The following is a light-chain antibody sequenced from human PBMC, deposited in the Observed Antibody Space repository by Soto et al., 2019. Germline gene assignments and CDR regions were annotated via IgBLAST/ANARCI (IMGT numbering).Light chain of an antibody. CDR2: GAS. V-gene: IGKV3-20*01. CDR3: QQYGSSPPIT. J-gene: IGKJ5*01. Sequence: EFVLTQSPGTLSLSPGERATLSCRASQSVSSSYLAWYQQKPVQAPRLLIYGASSRATGIPDRFSGSGSGTDFTLTISRLEPEDFAVYYCQQYGSSPPITFGQGTRLEIK. CDR1: QSVSSSY.